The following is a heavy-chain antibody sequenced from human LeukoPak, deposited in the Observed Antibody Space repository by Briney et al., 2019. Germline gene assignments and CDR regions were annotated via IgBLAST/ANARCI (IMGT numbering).Heavy chain of an antibody. CDR2: IIPILGIA. CDR1: GGTFSSYA. J-gene: IGHJ4*02. CDR3: ARDRGRGYSGYDPYYFDY. D-gene: IGHD5-12*01. V-gene: IGHV1-69*04. Sequence: SVKVSCKASGGTFSSYAISWVRQAPGQGLEWMGRIIPILGIANYAQKFQGRVTITADKSTSTAYMELSSLRSEDTAVYYCARDRGRGYSGYDPYYFDYWGQGTLVTVSS.